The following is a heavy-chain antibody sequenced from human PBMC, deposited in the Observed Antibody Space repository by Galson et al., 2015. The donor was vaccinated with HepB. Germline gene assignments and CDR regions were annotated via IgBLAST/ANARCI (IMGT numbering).Heavy chain of an antibody. J-gene: IGHJ5*02. D-gene: IGHD6-13*01. CDR1: GYSFTSYC. CDR2: IYPGDSDT. V-gene: IGHV5-51*01. CDR3: ARHLGRQLEGAWFDP. Sequence: QSGAEVTKPGESLKISCKGSGYSFTSYCTGWVRQMPGKGLEWMGIIYPGDSDTRYSPSFQGQVTISADKSISTAYLQWSSLKASDTAMYYCARHLGRQLEGAWFDPWGQGTLVTVSS.